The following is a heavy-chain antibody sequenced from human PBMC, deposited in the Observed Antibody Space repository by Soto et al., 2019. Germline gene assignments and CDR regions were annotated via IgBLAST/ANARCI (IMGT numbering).Heavy chain of an antibody. Sequence: EVQLVESGGGLVQPGGSLRLSCAASGFIFSAYWMTWVRQAPGKGLEWVANINPAGSEKYYVDSVKGRFTISRDNVKNSLILHVYYLRAEDTVLYYRVRARIDVWGRGTLVTISS. CDR3: VRARIDV. CDR1: GFIFSAYW. CDR2: INPAGSEK. J-gene: IGHJ2*01. V-gene: IGHV3-7*01.